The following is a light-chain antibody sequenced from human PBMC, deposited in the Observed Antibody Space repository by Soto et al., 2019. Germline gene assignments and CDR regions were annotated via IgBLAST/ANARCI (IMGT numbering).Light chain of an antibody. Sequence: QSALTQPASVSGSPGQSITISCTGTSSDVGGYNYVSWYQQHPGKAPKLMIYAVSNRPSGVSNRLSGSKSGNTASLTISGIQAEDEADYYCSSYTSSSTRVFGPGTKLTVL. CDR1: SSDVGGYNY. CDR3: SSYTSSSTRV. CDR2: AVS. V-gene: IGLV2-14*01. J-gene: IGLJ1*01.